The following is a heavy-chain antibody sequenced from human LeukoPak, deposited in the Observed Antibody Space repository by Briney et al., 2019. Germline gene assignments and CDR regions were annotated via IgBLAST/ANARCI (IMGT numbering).Heavy chain of an antibody. CDR3: ATERIGSYYARGAFDI. CDR2: INPNSGGT. Sequence: ASVKDSCKASGYTLTGYYMHGVRQPPGRGVAWMGCINPNSGGTDYAKKFQGSVIMTRYTSISTAYMELSRLRSDDTAVYYCATERIGSYYARGAFDIWGQGTMVTVSS. CDR1: GYTLTGYY. J-gene: IGHJ3*02. D-gene: IGHD1-26*01. V-gene: IGHV1-2*02.